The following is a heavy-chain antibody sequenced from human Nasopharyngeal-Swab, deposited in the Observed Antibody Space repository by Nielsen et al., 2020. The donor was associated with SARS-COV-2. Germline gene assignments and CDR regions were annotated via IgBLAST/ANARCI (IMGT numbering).Heavy chain of an antibody. V-gene: IGHV3-48*04. CDR1: GFAFSTYS. CDR3: ARDSAAAGTVFDY. CDR2: ISSGGSTI. Sequence: GGSLRLSCAASGFAFSTYSMNWVRQAPGKGLEWLSYISSGGSTIYYADSVKGRFTISRDNAKNSLYLQMNSLRAEDTAVYYCARDSAAAGTVFDYWGQGTLVTVSS. J-gene: IGHJ4*02. D-gene: IGHD6-13*01.